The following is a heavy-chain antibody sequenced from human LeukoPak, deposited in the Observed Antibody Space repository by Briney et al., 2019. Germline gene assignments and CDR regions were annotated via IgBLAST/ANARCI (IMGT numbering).Heavy chain of an antibody. V-gene: IGHV1-8*03. J-gene: IGHJ4*02. CDR2: MNPNSGNT. D-gene: IGHD6-6*01. CDR3: ARAPPGAARPFDY. CDR1: GYTFTSYD. Sequence: ASVKVSCKASGYTFTSYDINWVRQATGQGLEWMGWMNPNSGNTGYALKFQGRVTITRNTSISTAYMELSSLRSEDTAVYYCARAPPGAARPFDYWGQGTLVTVSS.